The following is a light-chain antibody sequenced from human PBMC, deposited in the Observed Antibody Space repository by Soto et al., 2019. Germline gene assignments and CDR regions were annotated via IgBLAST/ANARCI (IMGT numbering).Light chain of an antibody. V-gene: IGLV1-40*01. CDR2: GNS. Sequence: QPVLTQPPSVSGAPGQRVTISCTGSSSNIGAGYDVHWYQQLPGTAPKLLIYGNSSRPSGVPDRFSGSKSGTSASLAITGLQAEHEADYYCQSYDSSLSGSVFGGGTKRTFL. CDR1: SSNIGAGYD. J-gene: IGLJ3*02. CDR3: QSYDSSLSGSV.